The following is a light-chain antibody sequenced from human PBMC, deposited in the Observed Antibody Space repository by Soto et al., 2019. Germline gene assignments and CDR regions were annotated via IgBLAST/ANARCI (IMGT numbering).Light chain of an antibody. CDR2: EVT. CDR3: GSYPASHNIHVV. CDR1: SSDVGGYNY. J-gene: IGLJ3*02. Sequence: QSALTQPPSASGSPGQSVTISCTGTSSDVGGYNYVSWYQQYPGRAPKLMIYEVTKRPSGVPDRFSGSKSGNTASLTVSGLEGEDEANYHCGSYPASHNIHVVFGGGTKLTVL. V-gene: IGLV2-8*01.